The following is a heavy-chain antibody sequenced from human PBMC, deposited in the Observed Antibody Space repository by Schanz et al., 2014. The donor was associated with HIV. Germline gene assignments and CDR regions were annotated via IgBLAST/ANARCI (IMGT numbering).Heavy chain of an antibody. V-gene: IGHV3-53*01. D-gene: IGHD3-10*01. CDR3: ARVGGWGAFDI. Sequence: VQLVESGGGLIQPGGSLRLSCAASGFTVSSNYMSWVRQAPGRGLEWVSFIYSGGSTYYADSVKGRFTISRDYSKNTLYLQMNSLRAEDTAVYFCARVGGWGAFDIWGQGTMVAVSS. CDR2: IYSGGST. CDR1: GFTVSSNY. J-gene: IGHJ3*02.